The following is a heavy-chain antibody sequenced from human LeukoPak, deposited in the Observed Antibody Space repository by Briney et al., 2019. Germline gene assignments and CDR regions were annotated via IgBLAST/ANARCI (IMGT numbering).Heavy chain of an antibody. J-gene: IGHJ4*02. CDR1: GFTFSSYA. V-gene: IGHV3-30-3*02. CDR2: ISYDGSNK. Sequence: PGGSLRLSCAASGFTFSSYAMSWVRQAPGKGLEWVAVISYDGSNKYYADSVKGRFTISRDNSKNTLHLQMNSLRAEDTAVYYCAKRGPNYDYIWGSYRSGYWGQGTLVTVSS. CDR3: AKRGPNYDYIWGSYRSGY. D-gene: IGHD3-16*02.